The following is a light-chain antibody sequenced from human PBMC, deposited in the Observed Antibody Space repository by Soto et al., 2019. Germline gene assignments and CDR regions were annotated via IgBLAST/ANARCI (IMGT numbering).Light chain of an antibody. J-gene: IGKJ2*01. V-gene: IGKV1-6*01. CDR2: AAS. CDR1: QAIRTA. Sequence: AIQLTQSPSSLSASVGDRVTITCRASQAIRTALGWYQQKPGKVPKLLIYAASTLQSGVPSRFSGSGSGTDFTLTISSLQPEDFATYYCQQSYTTPPYTFGQGTKLEIK. CDR3: QQSYTTPPYT.